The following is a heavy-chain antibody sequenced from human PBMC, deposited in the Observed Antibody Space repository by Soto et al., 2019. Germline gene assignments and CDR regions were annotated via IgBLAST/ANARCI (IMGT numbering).Heavy chain of an antibody. CDR2: ISESGDNT. D-gene: IGHD5-18*01. CDR1: GFTFSSSA. J-gene: IGHJ5*02. V-gene: IGHV3-23*01. Sequence: LRLSCAASGFTFSSSAVSWVRQAPGKGPEWVSAISESGDNTFSADSVKGRFTISRDNTKNTLYLQMNSLRAEDTALYFCAKGGYKYGLDPWGQGTLVTVSS. CDR3: AKGGYKYGLDP.